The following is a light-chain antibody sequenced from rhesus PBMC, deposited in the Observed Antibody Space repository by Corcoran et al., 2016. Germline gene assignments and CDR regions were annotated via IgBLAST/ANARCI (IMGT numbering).Light chain of an antibody. CDR2: KAS. V-gene: IGKV1-74*01. Sequence: DIQMTQSPSSLSASVGDRVTITCRASENVNIYLNWYQQKPGKAPKLLIYKASTLQSGVPSRFSGSGSGTDDTFTISSLQPEDVATYYCQHGYGTPLTFCGGTKVEIK. CDR1: ENVNIY. J-gene: IGKJ4*01. CDR3: QHGYGTPLT.